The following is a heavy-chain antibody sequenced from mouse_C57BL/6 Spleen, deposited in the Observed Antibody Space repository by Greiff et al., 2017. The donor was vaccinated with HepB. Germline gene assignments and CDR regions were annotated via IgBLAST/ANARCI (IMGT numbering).Heavy chain of an antibody. V-gene: IGHV5-4*03. CDR1: GFTFSSYA. D-gene: IGHD2-4*01. CDR3: ARGGNYDYRAMDY. Sequence: EVMLVESGGGLVKPGGSLKLSCAASGFTFSSYAMSWVRQTPEKRLEWVATISDGGSYTYYPDNVKGRFTISRDNAKNNLYLQMSHLKSEDTAMYYCARGGNYDYRAMDYWGQGTSVTVSS. CDR2: ISDGGSYT. J-gene: IGHJ4*01.